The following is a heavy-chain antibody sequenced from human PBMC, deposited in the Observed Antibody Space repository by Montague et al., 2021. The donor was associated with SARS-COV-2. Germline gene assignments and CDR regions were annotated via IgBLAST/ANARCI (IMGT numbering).Heavy chain of an antibody. CDR1: GFSLTTDGMR. V-gene: IGHV2-70*04. D-gene: IGHD3-10*01. CDR2: IDWDDDK. J-gene: IGHJ5*02. CDR3: ARNGVEPRGSGRYYSGNWLDP. Sequence: PALVKPTQTLTLTCTFSGFSLTTDGMRVSWVRQPPGKALEWLARIDWDDDKYYSTSLMTRLTIPKDTSKNQVVLRMTNMDPADTATYYCARNGVEPRGSGRYYSGNWLDPWGQGTLVTVSS.